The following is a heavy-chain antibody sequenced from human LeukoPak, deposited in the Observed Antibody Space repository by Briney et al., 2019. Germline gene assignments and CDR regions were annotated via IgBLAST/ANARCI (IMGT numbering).Heavy chain of an antibody. Sequence: PSETLSLTSTVSGGSISSYYWSWIRQPPGKGLEWIGYIYYSGSTNYNPSLKSRVTISVDTSKNQFSLKLSSVTAADTAVYYCARLWQNWFDPWGQGTLVTVSS. J-gene: IGHJ5*02. CDR3: ARLWQNWFDP. V-gene: IGHV4-59*08. CDR2: IYYSGST. CDR1: GGSISSYY.